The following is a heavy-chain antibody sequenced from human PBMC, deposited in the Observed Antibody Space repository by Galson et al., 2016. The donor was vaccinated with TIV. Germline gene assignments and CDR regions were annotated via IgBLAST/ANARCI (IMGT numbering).Heavy chain of an antibody. CDR2: IIPMFGTA. D-gene: IGHD2-2*01. J-gene: IGHJ6*02. CDR3: ARPREGVQPQHYYSMDV. V-gene: IGHV1-69*13. CDR1: GVNFSLHA. Sequence: SVKVSCKASGVNFSLHAISWVRQAPGQGLEWMGGIIPMFGTANYEQKFQGRATITADESTNTAYMELSSLRSEDASVYYCARPREGVQPQHYYSMDVWGQGTTITVSS.